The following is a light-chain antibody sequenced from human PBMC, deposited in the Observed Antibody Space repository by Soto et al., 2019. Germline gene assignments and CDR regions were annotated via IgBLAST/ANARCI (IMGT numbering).Light chain of an antibody. Sequence: QSALTQPASVSGSPGQSITISCTGSSGDVGHYNYVSWYQQHPGKAPKLIIYEVTNRPSGVSDRFSGSKSGNTASLIISGLQAEDEADYYCTSYTTSRIWVFGGATKVTVL. J-gene: IGLJ3*02. CDR2: EVT. V-gene: IGLV2-14*01. CDR1: SGDVGHYNY. CDR3: TSYTTSRIWV.